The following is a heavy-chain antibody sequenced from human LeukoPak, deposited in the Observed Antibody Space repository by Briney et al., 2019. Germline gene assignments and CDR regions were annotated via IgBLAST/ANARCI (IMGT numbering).Heavy chain of an antibody. CDR3: ARGDVEMATIVPDSDI. J-gene: IGHJ3*02. Sequence: ASVKVSCKASGYTFTSYYMHWVRQAPGQGLEWMGIINPSGGSTSYAQKFQGRVTMTRDMSTSTVYMELSSLRSEDTAVYYCARGDVEMATIVPDSDIWGQGTMVTVSS. D-gene: IGHD5-24*01. V-gene: IGHV1-46*01. CDR1: GYTFTSYY. CDR2: INPSGGST.